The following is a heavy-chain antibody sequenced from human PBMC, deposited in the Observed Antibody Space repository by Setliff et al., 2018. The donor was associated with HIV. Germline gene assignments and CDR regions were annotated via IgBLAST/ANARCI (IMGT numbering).Heavy chain of an antibody. CDR1: GGSFSDYY. D-gene: IGHD6-6*01. CDR2: IYHSGST. J-gene: IGHJ4*02. CDR3: ARRPYYFDS. V-gene: IGHV4-34*01. Sequence: SETLSLTCAVCGGSFSDYYWSWIRQPPGKGLEWIGEIYHSGSTIYNPSLKSRVTISVDTSKNQFSLKLSSVTAADTAVYYCARRPYYFDSWGQGTLVTVSS.